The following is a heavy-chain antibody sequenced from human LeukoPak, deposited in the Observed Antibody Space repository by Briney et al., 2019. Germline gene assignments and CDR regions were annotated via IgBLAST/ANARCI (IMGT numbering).Heavy chain of an antibody. CDR3: ARLVGASQGGYYFDY. D-gene: IGHD1-26*01. CDR2: ISSSSSYI. J-gene: IGHJ4*02. CDR1: GFTFSSYS. V-gene: IGHV3-21*01. Sequence: GGSLRLSCAASGFTFSSYSMNWVRQAPGKGLEWVSSISSSSSYIYYADSVKGRFTISRDNAKNSLYLQMNSLRAEDTAVYYCARLVGASQGGYYFDYWGQGTLVTVSS.